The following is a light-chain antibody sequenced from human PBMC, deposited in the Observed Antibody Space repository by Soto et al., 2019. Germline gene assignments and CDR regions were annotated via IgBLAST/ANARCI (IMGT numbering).Light chain of an antibody. CDR2: KAS. CDR3: QQYHTSPLT. J-gene: IGKJ4*01. V-gene: IGKV1-5*03. Sequence: DIQMTQSPSTLSASVGDRVTITCRASQSISSWLAWYQQKPGKAPKLLIYKASSLESGVPSRLSGSGSGREFTLTISSLQPDDFATYYCQQYHTSPLTFGGGTKVDIK. CDR1: QSISSW.